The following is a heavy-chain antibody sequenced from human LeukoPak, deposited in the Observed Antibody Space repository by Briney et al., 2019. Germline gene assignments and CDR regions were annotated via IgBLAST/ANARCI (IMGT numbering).Heavy chain of an antibody. D-gene: IGHD2-2*01. V-gene: IGHV3-48*02. CDR2: VTSGFVTR. Sequence: GGSLRLSCAASGFTVSTSGLGWVRQAPRKGLEWVSYVTSGFVTRYIDSVKGRFTISRDNDKNSLYLQMNNLREEDTAVYYCARGYCSSTSCHVARHFEYWGQGALVTVSS. CDR1: GFTVSTSG. J-gene: IGHJ4*02. CDR3: ARGYCSSTSCHVARHFEY.